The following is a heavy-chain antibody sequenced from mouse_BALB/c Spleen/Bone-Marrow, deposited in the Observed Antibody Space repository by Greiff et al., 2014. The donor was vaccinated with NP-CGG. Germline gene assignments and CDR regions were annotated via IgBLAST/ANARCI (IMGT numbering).Heavy chain of an antibody. CDR2: ISSGGSYT. CDR1: GFTFSGYA. Sequence: VQLKESGGGLVKPGGSLKLSCAASGFTFSGYAMSWVRQTPEKRLEWVATISSGGSYTYYADSGKGRLTISRDNAKNTLYLQMSSLRSEDTAMYYCARSLYDYDAMDYWGQGTSVTVSS. J-gene: IGHJ4*01. D-gene: IGHD1-1*01. V-gene: IGHV5-9-3*01. CDR3: ARSLYDYDAMDY.